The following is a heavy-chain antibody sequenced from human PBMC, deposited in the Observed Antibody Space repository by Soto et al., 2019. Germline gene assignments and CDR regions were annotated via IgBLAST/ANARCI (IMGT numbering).Heavy chain of an antibody. CDR2: VSAYNGER. Sequence: QVQLVQSGAEVKKPGASVKVSCKASGYTFTNYGINWVRQAPGQGLEWLGWVSAYNGERRYAQRVQARVIMTTDTPTITAYMELRSLTSYDTAVYYYPMGTSIPAASDYWGHGTLVTGSS. CDR1: GYTFTNYG. J-gene: IGHJ4*01. CDR3: PMGTSIPAASDY. V-gene: IGHV1-18*01. D-gene: IGHD6-6*01.